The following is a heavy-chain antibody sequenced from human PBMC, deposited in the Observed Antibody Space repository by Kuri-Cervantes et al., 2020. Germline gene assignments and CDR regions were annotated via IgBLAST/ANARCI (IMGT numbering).Heavy chain of an antibody. Sequence: GGSLRLSCAASGLMFSSYWMSWVRQAPGKGLEWVANIKEDGSEKYYVDSVKGRFAISRDNAKNSLSLQMNSLRAEDTAVYYCAREEVVAGHFNYWGQGTLVTVSS. D-gene: IGHD6-19*01. J-gene: IGHJ4*02. CDR2: IKEDGSEK. CDR1: GLMFSSYW. CDR3: AREEVVAGHFNY. V-gene: IGHV3-7*01.